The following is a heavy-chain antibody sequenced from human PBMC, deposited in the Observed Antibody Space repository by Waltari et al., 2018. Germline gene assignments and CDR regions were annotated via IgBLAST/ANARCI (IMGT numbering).Heavy chain of an antibody. CDR2: FNPEDGET. J-gene: IGHJ4*02. CDR1: GYTFPDYT. CDR3: ATSEGIAAAGYFDY. V-gene: IGHV1-69-2*01. D-gene: IGHD6-13*01. Sequence: EVQLVQSGAEVKKPGATVKISCKVSGYTFPDYTMHWVQQAPGKGLEWMGLFNPEDGETIYAEKFQGRVTITADTSTDTAYMELSSLRSEDTAVYYCATSEGIAAAGYFDYWGQGTLVTVSS.